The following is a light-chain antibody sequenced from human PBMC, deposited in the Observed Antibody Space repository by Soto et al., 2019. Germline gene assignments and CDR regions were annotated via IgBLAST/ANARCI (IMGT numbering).Light chain of an antibody. CDR3: ASYTDVTTLDV. CDR1: SSDVGSYDS. J-gene: IGLJ1*01. CDR2: EVS. V-gene: IGLV2-14*01. Sequence: QSAPTQPASVSGSPGQSITIPCTGTSSDVGSYDSVSWYQQHPGKAPKLIIYEVSNRPSGVSDRFSGSKSGNTASLTISGLQAEDEADYYCASYTDVTTLDVFGTGTKVTVL.